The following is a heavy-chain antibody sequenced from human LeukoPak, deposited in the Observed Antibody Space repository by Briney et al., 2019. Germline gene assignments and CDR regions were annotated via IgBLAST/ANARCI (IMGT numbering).Heavy chain of an antibody. CDR1: GFTFNTYS. CDR2: ITTRSTYI. D-gene: IGHD3-3*01. CDR3: ARADAAIFFGGTYAHAFDM. V-gene: IGHV3-21*01. Sequence: PGGSLRLSCAASGFTFNTYSMNWVRQAPGKGLEWVASITTRSTYILYADSLKGRFTISRDNAKNSLYLQMNSLRAEDTAVYYCARADAAIFFGGTYAHAFDMWGQGTMVTVSS. J-gene: IGHJ3*02.